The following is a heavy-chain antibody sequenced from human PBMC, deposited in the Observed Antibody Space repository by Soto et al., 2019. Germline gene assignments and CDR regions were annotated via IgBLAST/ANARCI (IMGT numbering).Heavy chain of an antibody. D-gene: IGHD3-10*01. CDR3: ARHRWGSGSYSGLLDF. J-gene: IGHJ4*02. CDR2: VHYSGSA. CDR1: GGSISTSSYF. V-gene: IGHV4-39*01. Sequence: QLQLQESGPGLVKPSETLSLTCSVSGGSISTSSYFWGWIRQPPGKGLEWVGAVHYSGSANYRSSLQSRVTISVDTSKNQLSLRLRSVTAADTAVYYCARHRWGSGSYSGLLDFWGQGALVTVSS.